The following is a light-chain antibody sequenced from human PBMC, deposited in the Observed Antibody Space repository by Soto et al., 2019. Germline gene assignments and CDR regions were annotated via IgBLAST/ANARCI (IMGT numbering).Light chain of an antibody. CDR1: QSLLHNNGYQY. V-gene: IGKV2-28*01. Sequence: DIVMTQSPLSLPVTPGEPASISCRSGQSLLHNNGYQYLDWYLQKPGQSPQLLIYLGSNRASGVPDRFSGSGSGTEFTPKISRVEAEDVGFFYCMQALQTPWTFGQGTKVDIK. CDR3: MQALQTPWT. CDR2: LGS. J-gene: IGKJ1*01.